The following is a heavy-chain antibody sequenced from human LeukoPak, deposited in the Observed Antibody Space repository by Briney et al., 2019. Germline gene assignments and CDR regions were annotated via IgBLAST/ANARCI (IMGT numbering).Heavy chain of an antibody. CDR3: ARHEYSSSGAAFDY. D-gene: IGHD3-22*01. J-gene: IGHJ4*02. CDR1: GGSISSSGYY. V-gene: IGHV4-39*01. Sequence: SETLSLTCTVSGGSISSSGYYWGWIRQPPGKGLEWIGSIYYSGSTYYNPSLKSRVTMSVDTSKNQFSLKLSSVTAADTAVYYCARHEYSSSGAAFDYWGQGTLVTVSS. CDR2: IYYSGST.